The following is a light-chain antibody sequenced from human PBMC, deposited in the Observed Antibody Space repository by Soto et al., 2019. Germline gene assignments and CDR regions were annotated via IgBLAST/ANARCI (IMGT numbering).Light chain of an antibody. CDR1: QGIKDY. CDR2: GAS. CDR3: QQYNPWPRT. J-gene: IGKJ1*01. V-gene: IGKV3-15*01. Sequence: ELEITQSPATLSVSQGERATLSCRASQGIKDYLAWFQQKPGQAPSLLIYGASTRATAIPARFSCIGYGTEGNLSLCGLKSEDCAVDDGQQYNPWPRTFGQGTKGDIK.